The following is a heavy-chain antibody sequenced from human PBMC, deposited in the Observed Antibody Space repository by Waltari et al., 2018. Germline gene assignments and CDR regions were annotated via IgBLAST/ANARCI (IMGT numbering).Heavy chain of an antibody. CDR3: ARSNGYSIGWTIDY. CDR1: GFNFGDYA. V-gene: IGHV3-49*04. J-gene: IGHJ4*02. D-gene: IGHD6-19*01. Sequence: EVQLVESGGGLVQPGRSLRLSCTGSGFNFGDYAMTWVRQAPGKGLGWVVFSRSKPYGGTTEYAASVKGRFSISRDDSKSIADLQMATLKSEDTAIYYCARSNGYSIGWTIDYWGQGTLVTVSS. CDR2: SRSKPYGGTT.